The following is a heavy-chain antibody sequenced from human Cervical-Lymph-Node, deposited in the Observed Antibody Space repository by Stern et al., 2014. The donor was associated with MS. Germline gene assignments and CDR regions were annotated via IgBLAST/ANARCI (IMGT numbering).Heavy chain of an antibody. V-gene: IGHV1-69*01. J-gene: IGHJ4*02. CDR2: VITSFASV. Sequence: QVQLVESGAEVKKPWSSVKVSCKASGGTFSNSGITWARQAPGPGLDWMGGVITSFASVNVAQKFQGRLTITADEATNTVYMELSSLRSDDTAVYYCARDRNGEGIMAYWGQGTLVTVSS. D-gene: IGHD3-16*01. CDR1: GGTFSNSG. CDR3: ARDRNGEGIMAY.